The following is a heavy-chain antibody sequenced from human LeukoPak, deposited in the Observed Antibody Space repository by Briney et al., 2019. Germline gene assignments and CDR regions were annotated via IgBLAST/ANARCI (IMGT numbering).Heavy chain of an antibody. CDR3: ARGRSRPGGNFDY. V-gene: IGHV4-59*01. CDR1: GVSISSYY. D-gene: IGHD2-8*02. CDR2: IHDSGST. J-gene: IGHJ4*02. Sequence: PSETLSLTCTVSGVSISSYYWSWIRQPPGKGLEWIGYIHDSGSTNYHPSLKSRGTISVDTSKNQSSLKLNSVTAADTAVYYCARGRSRPGGNFDYWGQGTLVTVSS.